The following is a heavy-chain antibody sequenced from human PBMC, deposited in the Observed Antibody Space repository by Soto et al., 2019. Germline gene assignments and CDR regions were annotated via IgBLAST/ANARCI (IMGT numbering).Heavy chain of an antibody. CDR3: TTNLRCRSSSCYPLYPYYGMDV. J-gene: IGHJ6*02. CDR1: GFTFNIAW. Sequence: PVGSLRLSCAASGFTFNIAWMSWVRQAPGRGLEWVGRIKRKVDGGTIDYAAPVKGRFTISRDDSKDTLYLEINNLKTEDTAVYYCTTNLRCRSSSCYPLYPYYGMDVWGQGTTVTVSS. D-gene: IGHD3-16*02. CDR2: IKRKVDGGTI. V-gene: IGHV3-15*01.